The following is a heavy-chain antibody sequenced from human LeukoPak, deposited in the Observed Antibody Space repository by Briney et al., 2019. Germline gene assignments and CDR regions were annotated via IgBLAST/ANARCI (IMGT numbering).Heavy chain of an antibody. CDR2: ISSSSSYI. J-gene: IGHJ6*02. D-gene: IGHD2-2*01. CDR1: GFTFSSYS. CDR3: AREYCSSTSCYYEWVGRYYYYGRDV. V-gene: IGHV3-21*01. Sequence: PGESLRLSCAASGFTFSSYSMNWVRQAPGKGLEWVSSISSSSSYIYYADSVKGRFTITRDNAKNSLYLQTNSLRAEDTAVYYCAREYCSSTSCYYEWVGRYYYYGRDVWGQGTTVTVSS.